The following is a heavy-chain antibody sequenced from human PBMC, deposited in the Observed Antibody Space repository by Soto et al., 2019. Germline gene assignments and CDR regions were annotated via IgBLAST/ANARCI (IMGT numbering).Heavy chain of an antibody. CDR3: ALRAAADYYYYYGMDV. D-gene: IGHD6-13*01. V-gene: IGHV5-10-1*01. CDR1: GYSFTSYW. Sequence: GESLKISCKGSGYSFTSYWISWVRQMPGKGLEWMGRIDPSDSYTNYSPSFQGHVTISADKSISTAYLQWSSLKASDTAMYYCALRAAADYYYYYGMDVWGQGTTVTV. J-gene: IGHJ6*02. CDR2: IDPSDSYT.